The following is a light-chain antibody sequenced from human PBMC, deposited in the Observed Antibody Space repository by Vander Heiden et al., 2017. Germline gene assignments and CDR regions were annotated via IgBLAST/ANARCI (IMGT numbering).Light chain of an antibody. V-gene: IGLV3-19*01. CDR1: SLRSYY. J-gene: IGLJ3*02. Sequence: SSELTHDPAVSVALGPTVRITCQGDSLRSYYASWYQQKPGQAPVLVTYGKNNRPSGIPDRFSGSSSGNTASLTITGAQAEDEADYYCNSRDSSGNHWVFGGGTKLTVL. CDR2: GKN. CDR3: NSRDSSGNHWV.